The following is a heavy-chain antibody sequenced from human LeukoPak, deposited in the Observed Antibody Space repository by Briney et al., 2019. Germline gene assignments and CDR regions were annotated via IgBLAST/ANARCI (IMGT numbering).Heavy chain of an antibody. J-gene: IGHJ5*02. Sequence: PSETLSLTCTVSGGSISSSSYYWGWIRQPPGKGLEWIGSIYYSGSTYYNPSLKSRVTISVDTSKNQFSLKLSSVTAADTAVYYCARDHSGTDGFDPWGQGTLVTVSS. CDR2: IYYSGST. D-gene: IGHD1-26*01. CDR1: GGSISSSSYY. CDR3: ARDHSGTDGFDP. V-gene: IGHV4-39*07.